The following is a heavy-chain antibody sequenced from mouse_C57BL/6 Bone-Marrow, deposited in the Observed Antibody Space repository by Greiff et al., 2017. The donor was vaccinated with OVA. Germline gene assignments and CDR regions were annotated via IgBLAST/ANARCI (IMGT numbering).Heavy chain of an antibody. CDR1: GFTFTSYW. V-gene: IGHV1-61*01. CDR3: TSSVQGFAY. Sequence: VQLQQPGAELVRPGSSVKLSCKASGFTFTSYWMDWVKQRPGQGLEWIGNIYPSDSETHYNQKFKDKDTLTVDKSSSTAYMQLSSLTSEDSAVYYCTSSVQGFAYWGQGTLVTVSA. CDR2: IYPSDSET. J-gene: IGHJ3*01. D-gene: IGHD3-2*02.